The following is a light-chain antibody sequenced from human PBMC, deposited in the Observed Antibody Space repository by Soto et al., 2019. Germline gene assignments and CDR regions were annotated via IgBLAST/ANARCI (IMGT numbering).Light chain of an antibody. J-gene: IGKJ2*01. CDR3: QQYYTTPYT. V-gene: IGKV4-1*01. Sequence: DIVMTLSPDSLAVSLGERATINCKSSQSVLYTSNNKNCLAWYQQKPGQPPELLISWASTRESGVPDRFSGSGSGTDFTLTISSLQAEDVAVFYCQQYYTTPYTFGQGTKLEIK. CDR1: QSVLYTSNNKNC. CDR2: WAS.